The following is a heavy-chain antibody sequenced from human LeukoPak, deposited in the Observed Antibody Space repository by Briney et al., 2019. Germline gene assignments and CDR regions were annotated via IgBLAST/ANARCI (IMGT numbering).Heavy chain of an antibody. V-gene: IGHV1-8*03. CDR2: MNPNSGNT. Sequence: ASVKVSCKASGYTFTSYDINWVRQATGQGLEWMGWMNPNSGNTGYAQKFQGRVTITRNTSISTPYMELSSLRSEDTAVYYCARATWGSPPDYWGQGTLVTVSS. J-gene: IGHJ4*02. CDR1: GYTFTSYD. CDR3: ARATWGSPPDY. D-gene: IGHD3-16*01.